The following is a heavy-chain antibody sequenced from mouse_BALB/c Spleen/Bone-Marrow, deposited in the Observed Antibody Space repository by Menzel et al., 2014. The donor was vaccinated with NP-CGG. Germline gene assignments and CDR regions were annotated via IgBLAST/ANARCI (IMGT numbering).Heavy chain of an antibody. J-gene: IGHJ2*01. V-gene: IGHV1S135*01. CDR1: GYAFTNYN. CDR3: ARLGTTAVPDY. Sequence: EVQVVESGPELVKPGASVKVSCKASGYAFTNYNMYWVKQSHGKSLEWIGYNDPYSGGTNYNQKFKGKATLTVDKSSSPAYMHLNSLTSEDSAVYYCARLGTTAVPDYWGQGTTLTVSS. CDR2: NDPYSGGT. D-gene: IGHD1-2*01.